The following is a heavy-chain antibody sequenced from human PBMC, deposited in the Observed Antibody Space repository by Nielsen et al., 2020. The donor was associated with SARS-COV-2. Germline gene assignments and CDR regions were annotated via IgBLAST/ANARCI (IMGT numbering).Heavy chain of an antibody. CDR3: ASQRGYSYGYEYYYYGMDV. J-gene: IGHJ6*02. Sequence: SVKVSCKASGYTFTSYGISWVRQAPGQGLEWMGGIIPIFGTANYAQKFQGRVTITADKSTSTAYMELSSLRSEDTAVYYCASQRGYSYGYEYYYYGMDVWGQGTTVTVSS. D-gene: IGHD5-18*01. V-gene: IGHV1-69*06. CDR2: IIPIFGTA. CDR1: GYTFTSYG.